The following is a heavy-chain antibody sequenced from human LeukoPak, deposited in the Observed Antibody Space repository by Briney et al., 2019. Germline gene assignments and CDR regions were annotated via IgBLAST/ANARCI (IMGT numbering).Heavy chain of an antibody. CDR3: ATDYIVVVTATAVYDY. V-gene: IGHV3-21*01. D-gene: IGHD2-21*02. Sequence: PGGSLRLSCAASGFTFSSYSMNWVRQAPGKGLEWVSSISSSSSYIYYADSVKGRFTISRDNAKNSLYLQMNSLRAEDTAVYYCATDYIVVVTATAVYDYWGQGTLDTVSS. J-gene: IGHJ4*02. CDR2: ISSSSSYI. CDR1: GFTFSSYS.